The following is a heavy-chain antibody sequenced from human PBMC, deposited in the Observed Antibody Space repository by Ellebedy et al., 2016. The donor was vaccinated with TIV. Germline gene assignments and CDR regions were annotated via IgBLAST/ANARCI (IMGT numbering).Heavy chain of an antibody. CDR1: GFTFSSYW. D-gene: IGHD3-3*01. J-gene: IGHJ2*01. CDR3: ARARYDFWSDYYSRNWYFDL. CDR2: INNDGSST. Sequence: GESLKISCAASGFTFSSYWMHWVRQAPGKGLVWVSRINNDGSSTSYADSVKGRFTISSDNAKNTLYLQMSSLRDEDTAVYYCARARYDFWSDYYSRNWYFDLWGRGTLVTVSS. V-gene: IGHV3-74*01.